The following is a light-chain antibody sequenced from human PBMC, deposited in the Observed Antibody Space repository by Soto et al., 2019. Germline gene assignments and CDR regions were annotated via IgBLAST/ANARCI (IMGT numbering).Light chain of an antibody. CDR3: QQYGSSGT. J-gene: IGKJ1*01. Sequence: DIQMTQSPSTLSGSVGDRVTITCRASKTISNYLNWYQKKPGKAPQLLIYAASTLQRGVPSRFSGSGSGTDFTLTISRLEPEDFAVYYCQQYGSSGTFGQGTKVDIK. CDR2: AAS. CDR1: KTISNY. V-gene: IGKV1-39*01.